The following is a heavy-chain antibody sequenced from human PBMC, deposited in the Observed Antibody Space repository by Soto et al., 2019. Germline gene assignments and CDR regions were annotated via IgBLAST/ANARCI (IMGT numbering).Heavy chain of an antibody. Sequence: QVQLVQSGAEVKKPGSSVKVSCKASGGTFSSYAISWVRQAPGQGLEWMGGIIPIFGTANYAQKFQGRVTITADKSTNTAYMERSSLRSEDTAVYYCARDGDGIAASWAYYYGIDVWGQGTPVTVSS. CDR3: ARDGDGIAASWAYYYGIDV. V-gene: IGHV1-69*06. CDR1: GGTFSSYA. CDR2: IIPIFGTA. D-gene: IGHD6-13*01. J-gene: IGHJ6*02.